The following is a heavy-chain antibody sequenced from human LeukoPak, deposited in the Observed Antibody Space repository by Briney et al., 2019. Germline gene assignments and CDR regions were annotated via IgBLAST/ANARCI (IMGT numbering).Heavy chain of an antibody. CDR3: ARLALFFRPYGDYALGWFDP. CDR2: INHSGST. D-gene: IGHD4-17*01. V-gene: IGHV4-34*01. Sequence: SETLSLTCAVYGGSFSGYYWSWIRQPPGKGLEWIGEINHSGSTNYNPSLKSRVTISVDTSKNQFSLKLSSVTAADTAVYYCARLALFFRPYGDYALGWFDPWGQGTLVTVSS. J-gene: IGHJ5*02. CDR1: GGSFSGYY.